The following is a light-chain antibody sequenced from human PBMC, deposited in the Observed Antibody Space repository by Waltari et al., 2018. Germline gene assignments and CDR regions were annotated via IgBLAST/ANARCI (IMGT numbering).Light chain of an antibody. CDR3: AVWDDRLNGWL. CDR2: STN. J-gene: IGLJ3*02. CDR1: SYKPGRAL. V-gene: IGLV1-44*01. Sequence: QSVRTQPPSASRTPGQRVTTPCSGTSYKPGRALVNLSLPLPGAPPNLLIYSTNQRPSGFPDRFSGAKSGTSASLAISGLQSEDECDYYCAVWDDRLNGWLFGGGTKLTVL.